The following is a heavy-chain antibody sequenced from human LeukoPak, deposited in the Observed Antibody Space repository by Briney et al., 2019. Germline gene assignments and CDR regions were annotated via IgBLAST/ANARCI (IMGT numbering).Heavy chain of an antibody. CDR3: AKDRPTVYSSSWLHFLDS. Sequence: GGSLRLSCAASGFTFGSYGTIWVRQAPGKGLEWVSGIIGSGGSTYLADSVKGRFTISRDNSKNTLYLEMNSLRADDTAVYYCAKDRPTVYSSSWLHFLDSWGQGTLVTVSS. V-gene: IGHV3-23*01. CDR1: GFTFGSYG. D-gene: IGHD6-13*01. CDR2: IIGSGGST. J-gene: IGHJ4*02.